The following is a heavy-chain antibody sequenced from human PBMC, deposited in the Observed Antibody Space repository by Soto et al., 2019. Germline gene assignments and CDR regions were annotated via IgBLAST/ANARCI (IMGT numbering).Heavy chain of an antibody. V-gene: IGHV3-64D*08. J-gene: IGHJ6*02. CDR1: GFTFSSYA. D-gene: IGHD3-3*01. CDR2: ISSNGGNT. CDR3: VKEEFDFWSGYSSGEYYGMDV. Sequence: GGSLRLSCSASGFTFSSYAIHWVRQAPGKGLEYVSSISSNGGNTYYADSVKGRFTISRDNSKNTLYLQMSSLRAEDTAVYYCVKEEFDFWSGYSSGEYYGMDVWGQGTTVTVSS.